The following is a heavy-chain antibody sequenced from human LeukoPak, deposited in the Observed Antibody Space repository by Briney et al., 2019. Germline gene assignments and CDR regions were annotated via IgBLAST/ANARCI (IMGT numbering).Heavy chain of an antibody. D-gene: IGHD3-9*01. V-gene: IGHV4-39*07. J-gene: IGHJ4*02. CDR1: GGSISSSSYY. CDR3: ARDLPETYYDILTGYYRGYYFDY. CDR2: ISYSGGT. Sequence: SETLSLTCTVSGGSISSSSYYWGWIRQPPGKGLEWIGSISYSGGTYYNPSLKSRVTISVDTSKTQFSLKLNSVTAADTAVYYCARDLPETYYDILTGYYRGYYFDYWGQGTLVTVFS.